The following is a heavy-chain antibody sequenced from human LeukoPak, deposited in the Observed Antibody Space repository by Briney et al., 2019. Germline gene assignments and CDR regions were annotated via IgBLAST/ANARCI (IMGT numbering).Heavy chain of an antibody. J-gene: IGHJ4*02. V-gene: IGHV3-23*01. CDR3: AKDPLGYCVGGSCYADY. D-gene: IGHD2-15*01. CDR1: GFTSGGYA. Sequence: PGGSLRLSCAASGFTSGGYAMSWVRQAPGKGLEWVSSIVGSAHGTYYADSVKGRFTISRDNSKNTLYLQMNSLRAEDTAVYYCAKDPLGYCVGGSCYADYWGQGTLVTVSS. CDR2: IVGSAHGT.